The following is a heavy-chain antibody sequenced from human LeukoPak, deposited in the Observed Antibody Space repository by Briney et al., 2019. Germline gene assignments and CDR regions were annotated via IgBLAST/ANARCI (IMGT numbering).Heavy chain of an antibody. CDR3: ARHRGYSGYDYSFDY. J-gene: IGHJ4*02. Sequence: ASVKVSCKASGYTFTSYGISWVRQAPGQGLEWMGWISAYNGNTNYAQKLQGRVTMTTDTSTSTAYMELRSLRSDDTAVYCCARHRGYSGYDYSFDYWGQGTLVTVSS. CDR1: GYTFTSYG. CDR2: ISAYNGNT. D-gene: IGHD5-12*01. V-gene: IGHV1-18*01.